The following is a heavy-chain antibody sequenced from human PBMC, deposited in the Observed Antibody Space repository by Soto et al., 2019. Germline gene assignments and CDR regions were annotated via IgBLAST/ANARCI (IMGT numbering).Heavy chain of an antibody. D-gene: IGHD4-17*01. Sequence: SETLSLTCTVSGGSISSYYLSWIRQPPGKGLEWIGYIYYSGSTNYNPSLKSRVTISVDTSKNQFSLKLSSVTAADTAVYYCARGSTVVTPEHFDYWGQGTLVTVSS. V-gene: IGHV4-59*01. CDR2: IYYSGST. CDR3: ARGSTVVTPEHFDY. J-gene: IGHJ4*02. CDR1: GGSISSYY.